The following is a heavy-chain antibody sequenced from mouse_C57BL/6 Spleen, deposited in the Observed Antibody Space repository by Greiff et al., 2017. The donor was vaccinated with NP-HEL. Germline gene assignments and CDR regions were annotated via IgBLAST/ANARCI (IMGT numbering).Heavy chain of an antibody. Sequence: VQLVESGAELVKPGASVKMSCKASGYTFTTYPIEWMKQNHGKSLEWIGNFHPYNDDTKYNEKFKGKATLTVEKSSSTVYLELSRLTSDDSAVYYCARNYDGWASWFAYWGQGTLVTVSA. D-gene: IGHD2-3*01. CDR3: ARNYDGWASWFAY. J-gene: IGHJ3*01. CDR1: GYTFTTYP. CDR2: FHPYNDDT. V-gene: IGHV1-47*01.